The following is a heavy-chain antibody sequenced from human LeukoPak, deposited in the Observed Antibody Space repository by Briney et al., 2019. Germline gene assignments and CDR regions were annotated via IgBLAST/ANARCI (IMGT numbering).Heavy chain of an antibody. CDR1: GFALSSNG. V-gene: IGHV3-30*03. CDR2: MSYDGSQK. D-gene: IGHD3-10*01. J-gene: IGHJ4*02. Sequence: GRSLSLSCAASGFALSSNGMHWVRHSPGKGLEWVAVMSYDGSQKYYADSVKGRFTTSRDISKNTLCLHMNSLRVEDTAVYYCARGNVMVWFGELSVWGQGTLVTVSS. CDR3: ARGNVMVWFGELSV.